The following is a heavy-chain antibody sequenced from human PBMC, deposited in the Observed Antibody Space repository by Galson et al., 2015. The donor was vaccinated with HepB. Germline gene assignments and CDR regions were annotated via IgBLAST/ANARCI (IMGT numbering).Heavy chain of an antibody. D-gene: IGHD6-25*01. CDR1: GDSISSSSYY. CDR2: IYYSGTT. J-gene: IGHJ4*02. CDR3: ARHWGPYITAAALDY. Sequence: ETLSLTCTVSGDSISSSSYYWGWIRQPPGKGLEWIGTIYYSGTTYYNPSLKSRVTISVDTSKNRFSLRLSSVTAADTAVYYCARHWGPYITAAALDYWGRGTLVTVSS. V-gene: IGHV4-39*01.